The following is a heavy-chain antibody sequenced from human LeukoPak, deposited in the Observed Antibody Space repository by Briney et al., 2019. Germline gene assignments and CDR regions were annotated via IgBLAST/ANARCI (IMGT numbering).Heavy chain of an antibody. CDR1: GFTFSSYS. V-gene: IGHV3-48*04. CDR3: ARDGDYAWFDS. Sequence: GGSLRLSCAASGFTFSSYSMNWVRQAPGKGLEWVSYISSSSSIIYYADSVKGRFTISRDNAKNSLYLQMNSLRAEDTAVYYCARDGDYAWFDSWGQGTLVTVSS. D-gene: IGHD4-17*01. CDR2: ISSSSSII. J-gene: IGHJ5*01.